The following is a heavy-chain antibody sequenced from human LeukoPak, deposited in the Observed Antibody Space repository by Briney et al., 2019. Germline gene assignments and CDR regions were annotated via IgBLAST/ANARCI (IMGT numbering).Heavy chain of an antibody. CDR3: ARGSGQWGFDS. CDR1: GGSISSYY. D-gene: IGHD3-10*01. J-gene: IGHJ4*02. CDR2: IYYSGGT. Sequence: SETLSLTCTVSGGSISSYYWSWIRQPPGKGLEWIGYIYYSGGTNYNPSLRSRVTISVDSSKNQFSLNLNSVTVADTAVYYCARGSGQWGFDSWGQGTLVTVSS. V-gene: IGHV4-59*01.